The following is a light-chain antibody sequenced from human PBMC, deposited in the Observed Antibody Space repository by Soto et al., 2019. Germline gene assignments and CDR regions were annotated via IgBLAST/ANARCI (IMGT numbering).Light chain of an antibody. Sequence: QAVVTQPPSVSGAPGQRVTISCTRSSSNIGAGYDVHWYQQLPGTAPKLLIYGNSNRPSGVPDRFSGSKSGTSASLAITGLQAEDEADYYCQSYDSSLSGVFGGGTKLTVL. CDR2: GNS. J-gene: IGLJ2*01. CDR1: SSNIGAGYD. V-gene: IGLV1-40*01. CDR3: QSYDSSLSGV.